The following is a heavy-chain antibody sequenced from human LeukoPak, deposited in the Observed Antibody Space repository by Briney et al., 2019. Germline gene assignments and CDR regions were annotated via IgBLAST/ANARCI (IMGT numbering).Heavy chain of an antibody. V-gene: IGHV3-21*01. J-gene: IGHJ6*03. CDR2: ISSSSSYI. CDR1: GFTFSSYS. D-gene: IGHD3-10*01. Sequence: GGSLRLSCAASGFTFSSYSMNWVRQAPGKGLEWVSSISSSSSYIYYADSVKGRFTISRDNAKNSLYLQMNSLRAEDTAVYYCARFMVRGVYYYYYMDVWGKGTTVTVSS. CDR3: ARFMVRGVYYYYYMDV.